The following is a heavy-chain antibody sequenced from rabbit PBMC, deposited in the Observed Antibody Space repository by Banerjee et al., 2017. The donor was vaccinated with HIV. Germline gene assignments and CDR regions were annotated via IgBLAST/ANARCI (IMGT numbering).Heavy chain of an antibody. CDR2: IYGGSSGTT. V-gene: IGHV1S40*01. CDR1: GFSFSGSCY. J-gene: IGHJ4*01. Sequence: VESGGDLVKPGASLTLTCTASGFSFSGSCYMCWVRQAPGKGLEWIACIYGGSSGTTYYASWAKGRFTISKTSSTMVTLQMTSLTAADTATYFCARYNNYANYGYRAFNLWGPGTLVTVS. CDR3: ARYNNYANYGYRAFNL. D-gene: IGHD6-1*01.